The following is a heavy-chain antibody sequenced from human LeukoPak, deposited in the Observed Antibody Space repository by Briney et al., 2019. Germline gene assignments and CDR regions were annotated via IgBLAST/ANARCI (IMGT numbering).Heavy chain of an antibody. CDR2: ISSSSSYI. CDR3: ARVRPRLRYFDY. V-gene: IGHV3-21*01. Sequence: PGGSLRLSCAASGFTFSSYSMNWVRQAPGKGLEWASSISSSSSYIYYADSVKGRFTISRDNAKNSLYLQMNSLRAEDTAVYYCARVRPRLRYFDYWGQGTLVTVSS. CDR1: GFTFSSYS. J-gene: IGHJ4*02.